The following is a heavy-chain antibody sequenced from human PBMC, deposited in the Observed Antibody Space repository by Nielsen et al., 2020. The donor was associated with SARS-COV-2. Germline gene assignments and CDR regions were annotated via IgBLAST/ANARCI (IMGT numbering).Heavy chain of an antibody. Sequence: GESLKISCAASGFTFSSYAMSWVRQAPGKGLEWVSAISGSGGSTYYADPVKGRFTISRDNSTNTLYLQMNSLRAEDTAVYYCAKDPTDFDYWGQGTLVTVSS. CDR3: AKDPTDFDY. D-gene: IGHD4-17*01. V-gene: IGHV3-23*01. J-gene: IGHJ4*02. CDR1: GFTFSSYA. CDR2: ISGSGGST.